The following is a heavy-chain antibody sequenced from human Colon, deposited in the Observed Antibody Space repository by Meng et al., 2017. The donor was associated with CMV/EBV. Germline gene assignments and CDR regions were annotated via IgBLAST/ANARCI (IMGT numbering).Heavy chain of an antibody. Sequence: GESLKISCAASGFIVSSNYMSWVRQAPGKGLEWVSYISNSGSTIYYADSVKGRFTISRDNAKNSLYLQMNSLRAEDTAVYYCARGGSGSYSSYFDHWGQGTLVTVSS. D-gene: IGHD1-26*01. CDR1: GFIVSSNY. J-gene: IGHJ4*02. V-gene: IGHV3-11*04. CDR3: ARGGSGSYSSYFDH. CDR2: ISNSGSTI.